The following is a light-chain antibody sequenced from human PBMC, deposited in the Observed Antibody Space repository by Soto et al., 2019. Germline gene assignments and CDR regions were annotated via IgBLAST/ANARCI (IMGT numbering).Light chain of an antibody. J-gene: IGKJ2*01. CDR2: AAS. CDR1: QGIRND. V-gene: IGKV1-6*01. CDR3: LQDYNYPYT. Sequence: AIQMTQSPSSLSASVGDRVTITCRASQGIRNDLGWYQQKPGKAPKLLIYAASSLQSGVPTRFRGSGSGTDFTLTISSLQPEDFATYYCLQDYNYPYTVGQGTKLEIK.